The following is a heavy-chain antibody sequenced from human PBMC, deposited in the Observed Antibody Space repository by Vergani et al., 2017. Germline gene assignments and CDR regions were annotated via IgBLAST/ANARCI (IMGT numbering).Heavy chain of an antibody. D-gene: IGHD2-2*01. CDR3: ARDSRALSIVVVPAAHPMDV. Sequence: QVQLVQSGAEVKKPGSSVKVSCKASGGTFSSSAISWVLQAPGQGLEWMGGIIPIFGTANYAQKFQGRVTITADESTSTDYLELSSLRSEDTAVYYCARDSRALSIVVVPAAHPMDVWGQGTTVTVSS. J-gene: IGHJ6*02. CDR2: IIPIFGTA. CDR1: GGTFSSSA. V-gene: IGHV1-69*12.